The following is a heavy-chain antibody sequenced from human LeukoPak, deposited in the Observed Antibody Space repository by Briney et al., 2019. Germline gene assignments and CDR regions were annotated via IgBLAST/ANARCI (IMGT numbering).Heavy chain of an antibody. J-gene: IGHJ4*02. CDR1: GYIFTSYW. CDR2: IDPSDSYT. V-gene: IGHV5-10-1*01. D-gene: IGHD3-9*01. Sequence: GESLKISCKGSGYIFTSYWISWVRQMPGKGLEWMGRIDPSDSYTNYSPSFQGHVTISADKSISTAYLQWSSLKASDTAMYYCARAIRNYDILTGYLYYFDYWGQGTLVTVSS. CDR3: ARAIRNYDILTGYLYYFDY.